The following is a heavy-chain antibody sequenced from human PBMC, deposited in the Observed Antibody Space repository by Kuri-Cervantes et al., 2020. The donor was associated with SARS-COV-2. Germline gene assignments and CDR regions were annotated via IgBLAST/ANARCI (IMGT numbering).Heavy chain of an antibody. Sequence: SETLSLTCAVYGGSFSGFYWSWIRQAPGKGLEWIGEINHSGSANYSPSLKSRVTISVDTSKNQFSLKLSSVTAADTAVYYCARHEYSSSWVDYWGQGTLVTVSS. V-gene: IGHV4-34*01. J-gene: IGHJ4*02. CDR3: ARHEYSSSWVDY. D-gene: IGHD6-13*01. CDR2: INHSGSA. CDR1: GGSFSGFY.